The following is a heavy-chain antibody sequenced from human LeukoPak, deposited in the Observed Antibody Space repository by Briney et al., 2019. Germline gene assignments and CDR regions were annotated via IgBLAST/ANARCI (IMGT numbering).Heavy chain of an antibody. D-gene: IGHD3-16*01. CDR1: GFTFISYG. V-gene: IGHV3-23*01. J-gene: IGHJ5*02. CDR3: ARDDNYIRFLS. Sequence: PGGSLRLSCAASGFTFISYGMSWVRQAPGKGLEWVSGISGSGGNTYYADSVKGRFTISRDNSKNTLYLQMNSLRAEDTAVYYCARDDNYIRFLSWGQGTLVTVSS. CDR2: ISGSGGNT.